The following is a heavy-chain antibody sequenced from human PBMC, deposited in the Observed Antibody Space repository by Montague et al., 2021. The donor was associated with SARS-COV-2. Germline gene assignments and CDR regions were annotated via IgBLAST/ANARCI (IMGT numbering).Heavy chain of an antibody. CDR2: INHSGST. V-gene: IGHV4-34*01. D-gene: IGHD2-2*01. J-gene: IGHJ6*02. CDR3: TREGYQVLWSDYYYYGMDV. Sequence: SETLSLTCTVYGGSFSGYYCSWIRQPPGKGLEWIGGINHSGSTNYNPSLKSRVTISVDTSKNQFSLKLSSVTAADTAVYYCTREGYQVLWSDYYYYGMDVWGQGTTVTVSS. CDR1: GGSFSGYY.